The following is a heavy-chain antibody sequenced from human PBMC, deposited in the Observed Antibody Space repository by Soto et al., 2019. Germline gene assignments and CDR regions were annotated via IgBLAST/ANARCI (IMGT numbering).Heavy chain of an antibody. D-gene: IGHD3-3*01. V-gene: IGHV3-21*01. CDR3: ARDGITIFGVVIMFDY. CDR1: GFTFSSYS. Sequence: EVQLVESGGGLVKPGGSLRLSCAASGFTFSSYSMNWVRQAPGKGLEWVSSISSSSSYIYYADSVKGRFTISRDNAKNSLYLQMNSLRAEDTAVYYCARDGITIFGVVIMFDYWCQGTLVTVSS. J-gene: IGHJ4*02. CDR2: ISSSSSYI.